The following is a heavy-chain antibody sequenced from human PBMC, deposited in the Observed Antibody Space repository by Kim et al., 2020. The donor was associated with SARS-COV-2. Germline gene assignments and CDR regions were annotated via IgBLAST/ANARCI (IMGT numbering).Heavy chain of an antibody. J-gene: IGHJ4*02. CDR1: GYRFTNYW. CDR2: IYPGDSDT. Sequence: GESLKISCKGSGYRFTNYWIGWVRQLPGKGLEWMAIIYPGDSDTRYSPSFQGQVTISADKSISTAYLHWSSLKASDTAIYYCARHQSGECTDNKCVAYHLDYWGQGTLVTVSS. D-gene: IGHD2-8*02. CDR3: ARHQSGECTDNKCVAYHLDY. V-gene: IGHV5-51*01.